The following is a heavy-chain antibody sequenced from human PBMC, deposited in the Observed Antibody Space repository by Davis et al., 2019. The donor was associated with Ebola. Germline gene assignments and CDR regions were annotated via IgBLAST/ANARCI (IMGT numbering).Heavy chain of an antibody. CDR3: ARGLDSSGWEEGGYFDY. J-gene: IGHJ4*02. CDR1: GFTFSDHF. CDR2: ISATGYTI. Sequence: GESLKISCAASGFTFSDHFMTWVRQAPGKGLEWLTYISATGYTIFHANSVRGRFTISRDNAKNSLYLQMNSLRDEDTAVYYCARGLDSSGWEEGGYFDYWGQGTLVTVSS. D-gene: IGHD6-19*01. V-gene: IGHV3-11*04.